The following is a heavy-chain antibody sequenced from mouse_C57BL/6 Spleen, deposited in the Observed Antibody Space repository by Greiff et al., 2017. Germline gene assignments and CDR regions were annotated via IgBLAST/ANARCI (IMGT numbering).Heavy chain of an antibody. CDR2: INPSNGGT. D-gene: IGHD2-5*01. CDR3: ARNGYSNYGVDY. Sequence: LQQPGTELVKPGASVKLSCKASGYTITSYWMHWVKQRPEQGLEWIGNINPSNGGTNYNEKFKSKATLTVDKSSSTAYMQLSSLTSEDSAVYYCARNGYSNYGVDYWGQGTTLTVSS. J-gene: IGHJ2*01. CDR1: GYTITSYW. V-gene: IGHV1-53*01.